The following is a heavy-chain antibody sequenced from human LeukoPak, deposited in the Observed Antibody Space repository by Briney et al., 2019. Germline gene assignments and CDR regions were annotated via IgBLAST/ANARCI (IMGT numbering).Heavy chain of an antibody. Sequence: PGGSLRLSCTASGFTFSDYAMMWVRQSPGKGPEWVAAIRGGGHGPFYADSVRGRFTISRDNSKNTLYLQMNSLRAEDTAVYYCAKDYYDSSGPHHDAFDIWGQGTMVTVSS. CDR2: IRGGGHGP. J-gene: IGHJ3*02. V-gene: IGHV3-23*01. CDR3: AKDYYDSSGPHHDAFDI. CDR1: GFTFSDYA. D-gene: IGHD3-22*01.